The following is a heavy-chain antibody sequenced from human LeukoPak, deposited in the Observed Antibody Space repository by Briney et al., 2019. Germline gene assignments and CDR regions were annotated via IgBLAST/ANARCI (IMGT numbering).Heavy chain of an antibody. CDR3: ARQAGHYLGFWYFDY. Sequence: GGSLRLSCAASGFTFSSYSMNWVRQAPRKGLEWVSYISSSASTIYYADSVKGRFTISRDNAKNSLYLQMNSLRDEDTAVYYCARQAGHYLGFWYFDYWGQGTLVTVSS. J-gene: IGHJ4*02. D-gene: IGHD2/OR15-2a*01. V-gene: IGHV3-48*02. CDR2: ISSSASTI. CDR1: GFTFSSYS.